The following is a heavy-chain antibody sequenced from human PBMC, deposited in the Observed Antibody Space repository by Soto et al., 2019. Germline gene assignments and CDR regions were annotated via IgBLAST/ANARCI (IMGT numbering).Heavy chain of an antibody. CDR1: GGTFSSYA. CDR3: ARGMVELVVVVAVSPHYWFDP. V-gene: IGHV1-69*13. D-gene: IGHD2-15*01. Sequence: ASVKVSCKASGGTFSSYAISWVRQAPGQGLEWMGGIIPIFGTANYAQKFQGRVTITADESTSTAYMELSSVTAADTAVYYCARGMVELVVVVAVSPHYWFDPWGQGTLVTVSS. J-gene: IGHJ5*02. CDR2: IIPIFGTA.